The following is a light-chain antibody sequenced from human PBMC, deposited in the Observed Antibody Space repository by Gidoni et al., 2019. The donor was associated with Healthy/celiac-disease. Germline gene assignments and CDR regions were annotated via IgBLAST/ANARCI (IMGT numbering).Light chain of an antibody. Sequence: DIQMTPSPSSLSASVGDSVTITCRASQSISSYLNWYQQKPGKAPKLLIYAASSLQSGVPSRFSGSGSGTDFTLTISSLQPEDFATYYCQQSYSTPLTCXQXTKVEIK. CDR2: AAS. J-gene: IGKJ1*01. CDR1: QSISSY. CDR3: QQSYSTPLT. V-gene: IGKV1-39*01.